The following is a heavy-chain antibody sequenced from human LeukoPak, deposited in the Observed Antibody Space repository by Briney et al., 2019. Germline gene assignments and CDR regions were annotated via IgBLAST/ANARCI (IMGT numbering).Heavy chain of an antibody. D-gene: IGHD5-18*01. CDR3: AREIGYSPPGGFDY. CDR2: ISYDGSNK. Sequence: GGSLRLSCAASGFTFTSYGMHWVRQAPGKGLEWVAVISYDGSNKYYADSVKGRFTISRDNAKNSLYLQMNSLRAEDTAVYYCAREIGYSPPGGFDYWGQGTLVTVSS. J-gene: IGHJ4*02. CDR1: GFTFTSYG. V-gene: IGHV3-30*03.